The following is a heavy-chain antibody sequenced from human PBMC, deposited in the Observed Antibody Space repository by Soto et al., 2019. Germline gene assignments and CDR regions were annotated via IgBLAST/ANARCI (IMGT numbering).Heavy chain of an antibody. J-gene: IGHJ3*02. D-gene: IGHD3-16*01. Sequence: SETLSLTCTVSGGSISSDSYYWGWIRQPPGKGLEWIGSISYSGSTYYNPSLKSRVTISVDTSKNQFSLKLNSVTAADTAVYYCARQRRSGEGRGISDIWGQGTMVTVSS. CDR1: GGSISSDSYY. V-gene: IGHV4-39*01. CDR2: ISYSGST. CDR3: ARQRRSGEGRGISDI.